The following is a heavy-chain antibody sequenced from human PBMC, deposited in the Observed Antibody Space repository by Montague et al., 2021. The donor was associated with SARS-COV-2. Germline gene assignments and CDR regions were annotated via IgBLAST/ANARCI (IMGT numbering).Heavy chain of an antibody. CDR1: GGSFISASSN. CDR2: IYNSANT. Sequence: SETLSLTCTVSGGSFISASSNWSWIRQPAGKGLEWIGSIYNSANTNYTPSLKSRVTISMDTSKNQFSLKLSSVTAAATACYYCARDWDFYGCFDDWGQGNMVTVSS. D-gene: IGHD2/OR15-2a*01. J-gene: IGHJ5*02. CDR3: ARDWDFYGCFDD. V-gene: IGHV4-39*01.